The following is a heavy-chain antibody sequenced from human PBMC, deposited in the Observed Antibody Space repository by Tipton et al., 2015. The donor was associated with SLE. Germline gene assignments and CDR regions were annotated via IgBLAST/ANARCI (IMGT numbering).Heavy chain of an antibody. V-gene: IGHV4-59*02. CDR3: ARRRGSSWYEDYFDY. CDR1: GVSVSSHY. CDR2: IYNSGTT. J-gene: IGHJ4*02. Sequence: GLVKPSETLSLICTVSGVSVSSHYWTWIRQPPGKGLEWIGYIYNSGTTNYNPSLESPVTISVDTSKNQFSLKINSVTAADTAVYYCARRRGSSWYEDYFDYWGQGTLVTVSS. D-gene: IGHD6-13*01.